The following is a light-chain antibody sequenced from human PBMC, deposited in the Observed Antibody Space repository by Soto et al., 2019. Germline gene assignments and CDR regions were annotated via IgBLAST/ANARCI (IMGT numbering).Light chain of an antibody. Sequence: QSVLTQPRSVSGSHGQSVTISCTGTSSDVGGYGYVSWYQQHPGKAPKLMIYDVYNRPSGVPDRFSGSKPGNTASLTISGLQAEDEAVYYCCSYAGSSTFYVFGTGTKVTVL. J-gene: IGLJ1*01. CDR2: DVY. CDR1: SSDVGGYGY. V-gene: IGLV2-11*01. CDR3: CSYAGSSTFYV.